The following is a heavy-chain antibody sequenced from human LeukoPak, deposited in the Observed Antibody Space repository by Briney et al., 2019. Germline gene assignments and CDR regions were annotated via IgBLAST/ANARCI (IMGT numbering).Heavy chain of an antibody. D-gene: IGHD2-15*01. CDR1: GFTFSNYN. V-gene: IGHV3-21*01. CDR3: ARLGYCSGGSCSNGFDI. J-gene: IGHJ3*02. Sequence: GGSLILSCAASGFTFSNYNMNWVRQAPGKGLEWVSSISSSSTYIYYEDSVKGRFTISRDNAKNSLYLQVNSLRAEDTAVYYCARLGYCSGGSCSNGFDIWGQGTMVTVSS. CDR2: ISSSSTYI.